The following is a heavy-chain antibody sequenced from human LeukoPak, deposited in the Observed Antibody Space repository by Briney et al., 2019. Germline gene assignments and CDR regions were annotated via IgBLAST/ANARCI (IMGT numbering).Heavy chain of an antibody. CDR1: GFTLSNYG. J-gene: IGHJ6*03. D-gene: IGHD3-10*01. CDR2: IPYDGSNK. V-gene: IGHV3-30*02. CDR3: AKDPGEVSRGYYMDV. Sequence: PGGSLRLSCAASGFTLSNYGMHWVRQAPGKGLEWVAFIPYDGSNKYYADSVKGRFTISRDNSKNTLSLQMNSLRPEDTAVYYCAKDPGEVSRGYYMDVWGKGTTVTVSS.